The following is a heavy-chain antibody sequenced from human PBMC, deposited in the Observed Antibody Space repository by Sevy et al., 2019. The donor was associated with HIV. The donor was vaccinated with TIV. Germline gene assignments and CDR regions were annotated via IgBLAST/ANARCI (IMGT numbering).Heavy chain of an antibody. Sequence: GGSLRLSCAASRFTFSTYAIHWVCQAPGKGLEWVAVISYDGSNKYYADSVKGRFTISRDNSKHTLYLQMNSLRVEDTAVYYCARGRVTSHYYDYWGQGTLVTVSS. CDR2: ISYDGSNK. CDR1: RFTFSTYA. CDR3: ARGRVTSHYYDY. V-gene: IGHV3-30*04. D-gene: IGHD2-21*02. J-gene: IGHJ4*02.